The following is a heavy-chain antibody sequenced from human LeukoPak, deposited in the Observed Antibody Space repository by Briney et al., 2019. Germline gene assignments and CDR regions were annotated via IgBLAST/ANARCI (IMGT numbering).Heavy chain of an antibody. CDR3: ARDYYDSSENAFDI. CDR1: GGSISSYY. D-gene: IGHD3-22*01. V-gene: IGHV4-59*01. Sequence: KPSETLSLTXTVSGGSISSYYWSWIRQPPGKGLEWIGYIYYSGSTNYNPSLKSRVTISVDTSKNQFSLKLSSVTAADTAVYYCARDYYDSSENAFDIWGQGTMVTVSS. J-gene: IGHJ3*02. CDR2: IYYSGST.